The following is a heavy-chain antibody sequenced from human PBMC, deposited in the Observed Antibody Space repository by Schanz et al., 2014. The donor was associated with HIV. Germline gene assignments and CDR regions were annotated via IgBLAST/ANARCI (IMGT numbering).Heavy chain of an antibody. D-gene: IGHD2-21*01. J-gene: IGHJ6*02. V-gene: IGHV3-23*04. CDR1: GFTFRSYD. Sequence: EVQLVESGGGLVQPGGSLRLSCAASGFTFRSYDMHWVRQASGKGLEWVSGISGNGGSTYHADSVKGRFTISRDNSKNTLYLQMNSLRAEDTAVYFCATELIFSGSYSYYLDMDVWGQGTTVTVSS. CDR3: ATELIFSGSYSYYLDMDV. CDR2: ISGNGGST.